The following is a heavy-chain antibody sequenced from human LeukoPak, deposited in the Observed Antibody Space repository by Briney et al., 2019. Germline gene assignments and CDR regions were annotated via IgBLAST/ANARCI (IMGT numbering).Heavy chain of an antibody. Sequence: PGGSLRLSCAASGFTFSSYGMHWVRQAPGKGLGWVAVISYDGSNKYYADSVKGRFTISRDNSKNTLYLQMNSLRAEDTAVYYCARSFDSSGSHQDYWGQGTLVTVSS. CDR1: GFTFSSYG. V-gene: IGHV3-30*19. D-gene: IGHD3-22*01. CDR2: ISYDGSNK. J-gene: IGHJ4*02. CDR3: ARSFDSSGSHQDY.